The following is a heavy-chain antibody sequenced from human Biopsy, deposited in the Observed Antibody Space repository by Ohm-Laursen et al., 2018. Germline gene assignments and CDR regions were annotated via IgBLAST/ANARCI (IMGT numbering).Heavy chain of an antibody. CDR1: GGSLSSGSNY. CDR2: VYHSGTT. J-gene: IGHJ4*02. V-gene: IGHV4-39*01. CDR3: ARHDGNGPFALDS. Sequence: SDTLSLTCAVSGGSLSSGSNYWAWIRQPPGKGLEWIGSVYHSGTTYYSPSLKSRVTISVDTSKNQLSLKVTSVTAADTAAYYCARHDGNGPFALDSWGQGTQVIVSS. D-gene: IGHD5-24*01.